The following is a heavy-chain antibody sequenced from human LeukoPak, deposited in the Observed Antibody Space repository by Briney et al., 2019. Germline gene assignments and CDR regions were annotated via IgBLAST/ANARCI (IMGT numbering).Heavy chain of an antibody. CDR3: ARGGGVVVPAATNTGFDP. Sequence: ASVKVSCKASGYTFTSYDINWVRQATGQGLEWMGWMNPNSGNTGYAQKFQGRVTMTRNTSISTAYMELSSLRSEDTAVYYCARGGGVVVPAATNTGFDPWGQGTLVTVSS. J-gene: IGHJ5*02. D-gene: IGHD2-2*01. V-gene: IGHV1-8*01. CDR2: MNPNSGNT. CDR1: GYTFTSYD.